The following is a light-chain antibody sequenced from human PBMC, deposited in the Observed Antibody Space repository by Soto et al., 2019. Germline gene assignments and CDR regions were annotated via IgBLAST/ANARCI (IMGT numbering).Light chain of an antibody. J-gene: IGKJ1*01. CDR2: AAS. Sequence: EIVLTQSPATLSLSPGERAALSCRASQSVGSHLVWYQHKPGQAPRLLIYAASTRATGIPARFSGSGSGTEVTITINSLQSEDFEVYYCQQYNTWPETFGQGTKVDNK. CDR1: QSVGSH. V-gene: IGKV3-15*01. CDR3: QQYNTWPET.